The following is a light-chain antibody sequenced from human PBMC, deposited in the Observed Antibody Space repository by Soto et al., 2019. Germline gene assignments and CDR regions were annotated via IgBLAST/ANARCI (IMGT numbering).Light chain of an antibody. CDR1: QSVSINY. CDR3: HQNSYLWT. J-gene: IGKJ1*01. V-gene: IGKV3-20*01. CDR2: GAS. Sequence: DIEMTQSPCPLSLSEGERATLSCRASQSVSINYITWYQQKPGQATRRLNLGASCRATGIPDRFSGSGSRTDFTLTISIQDPDDLTDYCQHQNSYLWTFGQGTKVDIK.